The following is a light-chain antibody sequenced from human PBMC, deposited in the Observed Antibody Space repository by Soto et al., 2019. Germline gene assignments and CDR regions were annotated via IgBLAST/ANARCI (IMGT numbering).Light chain of an antibody. CDR2: EVS. CDR3: ASYTISSTLV. V-gene: IGLV2-14*01. CDR1: SSDVGTNNY. J-gene: IGLJ3*02. Sequence: QSVLTQPASVSGSPGPSITISCTGTSSDVGTNNYVSWYQQDPGKAPKLMIFEVSNRPSGVSSRFSGSKSGNTASLTISGLQTEDEADYYWASYTISSTLVFGGGTKVTVL.